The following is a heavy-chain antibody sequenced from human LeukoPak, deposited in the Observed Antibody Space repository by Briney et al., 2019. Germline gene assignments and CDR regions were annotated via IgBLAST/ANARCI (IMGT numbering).Heavy chain of an antibody. D-gene: IGHD1-7*01. CDR3: ARVKSNWNYETYYYYMDV. CDR1: GFTFSSYW. Sequence: PGGFLRLSCAASGFTFSSYWMSWVRQAPGKGLEWVANIKQDGSEKYYVDSVKGRFTISRDNAKNSLYLQMNSLRAEDTAVYYCARVKSNWNYETYYYYMDVWGKGTTVTASS. V-gene: IGHV3-7*01. J-gene: IGHJ6*03. CDR2: IKQDGSEK.